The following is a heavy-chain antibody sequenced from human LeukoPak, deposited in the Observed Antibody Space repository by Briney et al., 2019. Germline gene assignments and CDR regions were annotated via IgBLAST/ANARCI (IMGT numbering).Heavy chain of an antibody. V-gene: IGHV5-51*01. Sequence: GESLKISCKGSGYSFTTYRIGWVRQMPGKGLEWMGVISPGDSDTRYSPSFQGHVTISADKSISTAYLQWSSLKASDTAMYYCARREGDWFDPWGQGTLVTVSS. CDR3: ARREGDWFDP. CDR2: ISPGDSDT. J-gene: IGHJ5*02. CDR1: GYSFTTYR.